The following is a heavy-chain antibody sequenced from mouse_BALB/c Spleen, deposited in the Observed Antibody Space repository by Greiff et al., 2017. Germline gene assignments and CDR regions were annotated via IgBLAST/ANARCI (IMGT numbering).Heavy chain of an antibody. Sequence: VNLVESGPGLVAPSQSLSITCTVSGFSLTSYGVHWVRQPPGKGLEWLGVIWAGGSTNYNSALMSRLSISKDNSKSQVFLKMNSLQTDDTAMYYCAIYGNYEAWFAYWGQGTLVTVSA. J-gene: IGHJ3*01. D-gene: IGHD2-1*01. CDR1: GFSLTSYG. CDR2: IWAGGST. CDR3: AIYGNYEAWFAY. V-gene: IGHV2-9*02.